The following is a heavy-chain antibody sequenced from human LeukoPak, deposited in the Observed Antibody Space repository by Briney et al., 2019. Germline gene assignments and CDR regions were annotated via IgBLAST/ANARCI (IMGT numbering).Heavy chain of an antibody. CDR2: IWYDGTNT. CDR1: GFTFSRYG. Sequence: PGGSLRLSCAASGFTFSRYGMHWVRQSPGKGLQWVAAIWYDGTNTYYEDSVKGRFTISRDKSKNMVYLEMNSLRADDTAVYYCARDMKEGYSYDMDLKWYFDYWGQGNLVTVSS. D-gene: IGHD5-18*01. V-gene: IGHV3-33*01. CDR3: ARDMKEGYSYDMDLKWYFDY. J-gene: IGHJ4*02.